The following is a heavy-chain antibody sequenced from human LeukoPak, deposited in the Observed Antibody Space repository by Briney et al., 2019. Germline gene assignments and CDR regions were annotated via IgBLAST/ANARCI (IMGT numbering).Heavy chain of an antibody. D-gene: IGHD6-6*01. Sequence: SVKVSCKASGGTFSSYAISWVRQAPGQGLEWMGGIIPIFGTANYAQKFQGRVTITTDESTSTAYMELSSLRSEDTAVYYCAREGSGAARPGYYYYYYMDVWGKGTTVTVSS. CDR1: GGTFSSYA. J-gene: IGHJ6*03. CDR3: AREGSGAARPGYYYYYYMDV. CDR2: IIPIFGTA. V-gene: IGHV1-69*05.